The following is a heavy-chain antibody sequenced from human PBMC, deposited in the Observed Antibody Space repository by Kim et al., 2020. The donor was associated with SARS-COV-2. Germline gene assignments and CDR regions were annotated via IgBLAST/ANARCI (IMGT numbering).Heavy chain of an antibody. Sequence: TNYTPTLKSRVTISVDKSKNQFSLKLSSVTAADTAVYYCARDPLEGMNVWGQGTTVTVSS. CDR2: T. CDR3: ARDPLEGMNV. J-gene: IGHJ6*02. V-gene: IGHV4-4*02.